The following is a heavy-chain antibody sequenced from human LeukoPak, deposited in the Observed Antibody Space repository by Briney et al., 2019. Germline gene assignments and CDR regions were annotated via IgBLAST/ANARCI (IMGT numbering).Heavy chain of an antibody. D-gene: IGHD4-17*01. CDR1: GGSVTSDNW. J-gene: IGHJ4*02. V-gene: IGHV4-4*02. CDR3: TRSYGDYFDY. CDR2: IYHSGST. Sequence: SETLSLTCAVSGGSVTSDNWWSWVRQPPGKGLEWIAEIYHSGSTNYNPSLKSRVTISVDTSKNQFSLKLSSVTAADTAVYYCTRSYGDYFDYWGQGTLVTVSS.